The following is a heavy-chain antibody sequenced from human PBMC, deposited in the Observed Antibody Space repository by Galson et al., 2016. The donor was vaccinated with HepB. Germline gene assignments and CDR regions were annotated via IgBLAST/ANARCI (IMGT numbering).Heavy chain of an antibody. V-gene: IGHV1-69*02. CDR3: ANGGGKWGPLDH. D-gene: IGHD3-16*01. CDR1: GRSFTTYT. CDR2: IIPFLNLP. J-gene: IGHJ4*02. Sequence: SVKVSCKASGRSFTTYTISWLRQVPGQGLEWMGRIIPFLNLPNYAQKFQGRVRMTADESTSTAYMELSSLRYDDTAVYYCANGGGKWGPLDHWGPGTLVTVSS.